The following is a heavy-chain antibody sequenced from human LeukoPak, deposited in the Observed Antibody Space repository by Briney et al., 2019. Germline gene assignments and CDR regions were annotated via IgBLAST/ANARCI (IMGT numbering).Heavy chain of an antibody. CDR2: IKQDGSVK. CDR1: GLTFSSHW. CDR3: AKDSYSRGDY. J-gene: IGHJ4*02. Sequence: PGGSLRLSCAASGLTFSSHWMGWVRQAPGKGLEWVANIKQDGSVKTYVDSVKGRFTISRDNAKNSLYLQMNSLRAEDTAVYYCAKDSYSRGDYWGQGTLVTVSS. D-gene: IGHD6-13*01. V-gene: IGHV3-7*01.